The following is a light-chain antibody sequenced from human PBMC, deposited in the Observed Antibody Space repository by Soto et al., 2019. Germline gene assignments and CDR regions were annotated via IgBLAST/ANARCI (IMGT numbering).Light chain of an antibody. CDR1: QSISSW. V-gene: IGKV1-5*03. CDR3: QQYYSQVT. J-gene: IGKJ1*01. Sequence: DIQMTQSPSTLSASVGDRVTITCRASQSISSWLAWYQQKPGKAPKLLIYKASTLESGVPSRFSASGSGTQFSLSISSLQPDDSATYYCQQYYSQVTFGQGTKV. CDR2: KAS.